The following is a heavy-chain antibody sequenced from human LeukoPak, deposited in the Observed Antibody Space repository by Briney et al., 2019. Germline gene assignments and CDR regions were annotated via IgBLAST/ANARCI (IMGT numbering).Heavy chain of an antibody. CDR3: ARGSSSSWYDPIDY. CDR2: MNPNSGNT. J-gene: IGHJ4*02. D-gene: IGHD6-13*01. V-gene: IGHV1-8*03. CDR1: GYTFTSYD. Sequence: ASVKVSCKASGYTFTSYDINWVRQATGQGLEWMGWMNPNSGNTGYAQKSQGRVTITRNTSISTAYMELSSLRSEDTAVYYCARGSSSSWYDPIDYWGQGTLVTVSS.